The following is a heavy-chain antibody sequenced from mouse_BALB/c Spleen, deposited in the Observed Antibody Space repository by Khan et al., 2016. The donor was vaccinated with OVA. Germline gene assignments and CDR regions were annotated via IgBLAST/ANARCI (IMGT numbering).Heavy chain of an antibody. D-gene: IGHD2-1*01. Sequence: VELVESGPGLVAPSQSLSITCTISGFSLTSYGVHWVRQPPGKGLAWLVVIWSDGHTTYNSALKSRLSISKANSNSPVFLQMNSLQTDDTARYYCARHGYYGNYGPYFDDWGAGTTVTVSS. CDR3: ARHGYYGNYGPYFDD. V-gene: IGHV2-6-1*01. CDR1: GFSLTSYG. CDR2: IWSDGHT. J-gene: IGHJ1*01.